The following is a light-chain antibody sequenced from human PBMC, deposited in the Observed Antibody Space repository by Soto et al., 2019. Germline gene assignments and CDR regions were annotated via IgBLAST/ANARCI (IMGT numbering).Light chain of an antibody. V-gene: IGLV2-14*03. CDR1: SSDIGGYNY. CDR3: SSYTSRTTHVV. J-gene: IGLJ2*01. CDR2: DVS. Sequence: QSALTQPASVSGSPGQSITFSCTGTSSDIGGYNYVSWYQQHPGKAPKLMIYDVSNRPSGVSNRFSGSKSGNTASLTISGLQAEDEADYYCSSYTSRTTHVVFGGGTKLTVL.